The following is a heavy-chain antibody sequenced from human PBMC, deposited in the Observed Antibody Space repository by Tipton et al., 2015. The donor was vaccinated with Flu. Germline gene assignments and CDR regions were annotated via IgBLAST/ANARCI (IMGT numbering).Heavy chain of an antibody. CDR1: GGSFSGYY. CDR2: INHSGST. J-gene: IGHJ4*02. Sequence: TLSLTCAVYGGSFSGYYWSWIRQPPGKGLEWIGEINHSGSTNYNPSLKSRVTISVDTSKNQFSLKLGSVTAADTAVYYCARGGRTTVTPDYWGQGTLVTVSS. V-gene: IGHV4-34*01. D-gene: IGHD4-11*01. CDR3: ARGGRTTVTPDY.